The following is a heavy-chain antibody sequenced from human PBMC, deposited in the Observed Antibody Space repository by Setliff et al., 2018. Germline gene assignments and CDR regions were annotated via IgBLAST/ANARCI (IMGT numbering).Heavy chain of an antibody. CDR1: GFAFSTYA. J-gene: IGHJ6*03. CDR3: ARDGPLYDNFWNAPGYIDV. D-gene: IGHD3-3*01. Sequence: PGGSLRLSCAASGFAFSTYAIHWVRQGPGKGLEWVAIVSYDGRNKYYADSVKGRFTISRDNSKNTVSLQMNSLRPEDTAVYYCARDGPLYDNFWNAPGYIDVWGKGTTVTVSS. V-gene: IGHV3-30*01. CDR2: VSYDGRNK.